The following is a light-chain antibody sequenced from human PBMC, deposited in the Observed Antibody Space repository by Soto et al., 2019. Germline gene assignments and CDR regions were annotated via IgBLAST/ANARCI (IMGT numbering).Light chain of an antibody. CDR2: GAS. J-gene: IGKJ1*01. V-gene: IGKV3-20*01. CDR3: QQYGSSRT. Sequence: SVLTQSPGALSLSPGERATLSCRTSQSVSSSDLAWYQQRPGQAPRVLIYGASSRATGIPDRFSGSGSGTDFTLTISRLEPEDFAVYYCQQYGSSRTFGQGTKVDIK. CDR1: QSVSSSD.